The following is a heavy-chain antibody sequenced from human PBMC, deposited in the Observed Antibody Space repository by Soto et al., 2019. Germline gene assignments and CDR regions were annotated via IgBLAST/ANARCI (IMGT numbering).Heavy chain of an antibody. Sequence: SETMSLTCTVSGGSISGYYWNWILQPPGKGLEWIGYIYSSGSTNYTPSLQSRVTISVDSSKNQFSLKLRSVTVADTAMYYRVKRVHGVNAIDAWGHGTLVSVSS. D-gene: IGHD3-16*02. J-gene: IGHJ5*01. CDR3: VKRVHGVNAIDA. V-gene: IGHV4-59*01. CDR1: GGSISGYY. CDR2: IYSSGST.